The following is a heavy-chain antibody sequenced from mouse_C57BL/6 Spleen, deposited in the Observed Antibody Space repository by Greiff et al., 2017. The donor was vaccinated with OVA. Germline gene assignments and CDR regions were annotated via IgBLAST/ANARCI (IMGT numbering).Heavy chain of an antibody. CDR3: ARQITTVVARNAMDY. V-gene: IGHV5-6*01. J-gene: IGHJ4*01. D-gene: IGHD1-1*01. CDR2: ISSGGSYT. CDR1: GFTFSSYG. Sequence: EVKLMESGGDLVKPGGSLKLSCAASGFTFSSYGMSWVRQTPDKRLEWVATISSGGSYTYYPDSVKGRFTISRDNAKNTLYLQMSSLKSEDTAMYYCARQITTVVARNAMDYWGQGTSVTVSS.